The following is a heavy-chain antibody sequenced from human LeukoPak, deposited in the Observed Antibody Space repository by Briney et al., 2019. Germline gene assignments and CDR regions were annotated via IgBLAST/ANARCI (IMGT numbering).Heavy chain of an antibody. J-gene: IGHJ6*04. D-gene: IGHD3-10*02. V-gene: IGHV3-20*04. Sequence: GRSLSPSCPASASSFDNYGTSCARHPPRKGMEWDSGINWDVGSTSYAHSVKGRFTISRDNGKNSLYLQMTSLRAEDTAVYYCAELGITMIGGVWGKGTTVTISS. CDR1: ASSFDNYG. CDR3: AELGITMIGGV. CDR2: INWDVGST.